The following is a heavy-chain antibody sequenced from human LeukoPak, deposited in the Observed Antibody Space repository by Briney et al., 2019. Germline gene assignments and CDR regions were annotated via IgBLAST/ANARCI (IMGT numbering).Heavy chain of an antibody. V-gene: IGHV4-59*03. Sequence: SGALSLTCAVSGGSISKYYWSWIRQPPGKGLEWIGNIYYSGSTYFKPSLKSRVTISADTSKNQSSLMLSYVLSAETAVYYFSGGGYYGSGNDFRFDPWGQGTMVTVSS. CDR2: IYYSGST. CDR1: GGSISKYY. D-gene: IGHD3-10*01. CDR3: SGGGYYGSGNDFRFDP. J-gene: IGHJ5*02.